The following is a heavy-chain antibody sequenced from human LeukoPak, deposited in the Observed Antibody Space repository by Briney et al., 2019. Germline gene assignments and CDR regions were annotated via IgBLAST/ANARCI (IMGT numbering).Heavy chain of an antibody. CDR3: ARSPDYSNTVSPYYFDY. J-gene: IGHJ4*02. Sequence: PSETLSLTCTVSGGSISSYYWSWIRQPAGKGLEWIGRIYTSGSTNYNPSLKSRVPMSVDTSKNQFSLKLSSVTAADTAVYYCARSPDYSNTVSPYYFDYWGQGTLVTVSS. V-gene: IGHV4-4*07. D-gene: IGHD4-11*01. CDR1: GGSISSYY. CDR2: IYTSGST.